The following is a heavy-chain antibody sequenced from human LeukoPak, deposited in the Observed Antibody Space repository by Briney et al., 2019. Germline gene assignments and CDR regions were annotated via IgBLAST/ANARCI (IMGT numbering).Heavy chain of an antibody. CDR2: ISSSSSYI. D-gene: IGHD3-10*01. V-gene: IGHV3-21*01. Sequence: GGSLRLSCAASGFTFSGYSMNWVRQAPGKGLEWVSSISSSSSYIYYADSVKGRFTISRDNAKNSLYLHMNSLRAEDTAVYYCARDSGGSGDYYMDVWGKGTTVTVSS. J-gene: IGHJ6*03. CDR3: ARDSGGSGDYYMDV. CDR1: GFTFSGYS.